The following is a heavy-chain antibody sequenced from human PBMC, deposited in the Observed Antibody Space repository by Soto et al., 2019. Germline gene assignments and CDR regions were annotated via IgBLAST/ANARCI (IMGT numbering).Heavy chain of an antibody. Sequence: QVQLQESGPGLVKPSGTLSLTCAVSGGSISSSNWWSWVHQPPGKGLEWIGEIYLSGSTNYNPSLKSRVTISVDKSKNQFSLKLSSVTAADTAVYYCARLRYFDWLFPYYYYGMDVWGQGTTVTVSS. CDR2: IYLSGST. CDR3: ARLRYFDWLFPYYYYGMDV. V-gene: IGHV4-4*02. CDR1: GGSISSSNW. J-gene: IGHJ6*02. D-gene: IGHD3-9*01.